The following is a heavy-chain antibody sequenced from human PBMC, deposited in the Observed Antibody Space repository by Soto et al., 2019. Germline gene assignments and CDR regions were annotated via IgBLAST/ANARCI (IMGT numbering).Heavy chain of an antibody. Sequence: ASVKVSCKASGYTFTHYHVYWVRQAPGRGLEWLGMINPSGGSTTYAQNLQGRVTMTRDTSTNTVYMELSSLRSEDTAVYYCVREAINSSGYSRYFQHWGQGTLVTVSS. CDR2: INPSGGST. V-gene: IGHV1-46*01. J-gene: IGHJ1*01. CDR3: VREAINSSGYSRYFQH. CDR1: GYTFTHYH. D-gene: IGHD3-22*01.